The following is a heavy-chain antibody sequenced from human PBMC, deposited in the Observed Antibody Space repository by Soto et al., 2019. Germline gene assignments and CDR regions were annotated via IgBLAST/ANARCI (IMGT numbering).Heavy chain of an antibody. CDR2: IIPIFPTP. V-gene: IGHV1-69*12. CDR1: GGTFGNSA. J-gene: IGHJ6*02. D-gene: IGHD2-8*01. Sequence: QVQLVQSGAEVKKPGSSVTVSCKASGGTFGNSAISWVRQAPGQGLEWMGGIIPIFPTPYYAQKFQGRVTITADEYTTKAYMELTSRKSEDTAVYYCARDNDRQQLGGNYYCGIAVWGQWTTVTVSS. CDR3: ARDNDRQQLGGNYYCGIAV.